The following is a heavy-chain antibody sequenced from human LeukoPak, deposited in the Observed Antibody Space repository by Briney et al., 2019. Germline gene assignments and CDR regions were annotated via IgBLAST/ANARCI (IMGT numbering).Heavy chain of an antibody. V-gene: IGHV1-8*01. CDR3: ARDYGGNRLSVPYYYYGMDV. CDR2: MNPNSGDA. CDR1: GYTFTSYD. J-gene: IGHJ6*02. D-gene: IGHD4-23*01. Sequence: ASVKVSCKASGYTFTSYDINWVRQATGQGLEWMGWMNPNSGDAGYAQKFQGRVTMTRNTSISTAYMELSSLRSEDTAVYYCARDYGGNRLSVPYYYYGMDVWGQGTTVTVSS.